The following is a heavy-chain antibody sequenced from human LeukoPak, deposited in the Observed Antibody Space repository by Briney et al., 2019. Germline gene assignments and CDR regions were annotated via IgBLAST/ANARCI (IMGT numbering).Heavy chain of an antibody. CDR1: GFTFSSYW. D-gene: IGHD3-22*01. J-gene: IGHJ4*02. Sequence: GGSLRLSCAASGFTFSSYWMHWVRQAPGKGLVWVSRINGDGRSTTYADSAKGRFTISRDNAENTLYLQMNSLRVEDTAVYYCARGFDYYDSTGSDYWGQGTLVTVSS. V-gene: IGHV3-74*01. CDR3: ARGFDYYDSTGSDY. CDR2: INGDGRST.